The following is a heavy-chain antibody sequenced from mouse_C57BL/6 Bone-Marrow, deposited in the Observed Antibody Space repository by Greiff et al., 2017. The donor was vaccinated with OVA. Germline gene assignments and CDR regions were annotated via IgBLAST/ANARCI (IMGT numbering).Heavy chain of an antibody. CDR3: ARSGSSPYWYFDV. J-gene: IGHJ1*03. CDR2: ISSGSSTI. CDR1: GFTFSDYG. D-gene: IGHD1-1*01. V-gene: IGHV5-17*01. Sequence: VESGGGLVKPGGSLKLSCAASGFTFSDYGMHWVRQAPEKGLEWVAYISSGSSTIYYADTVKGRFTISRDNAKNTLFLQMTSLRSEDTAMYYCARSGSSPYWYFDVWGTGTTVTVSS.